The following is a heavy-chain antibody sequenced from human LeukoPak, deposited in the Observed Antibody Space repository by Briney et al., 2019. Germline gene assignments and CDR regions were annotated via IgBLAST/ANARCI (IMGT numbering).Heavy chain of an antibody. V-gene: IGHV3-48*04. J-gene: IGHJ4*02. D-gene: IGHD3-9*01. CDR2: ISSSSSTI. Sequence: GGSLRLSCAASGFTFSSYSMNWVRQAPGKGLEWVSYISSSSSTIYYADSVKGRFTIPRDNAKNSLYLQMNSLRAEDTAVYYCARDSTISLRYFDGIDYWGQGTLVTVSS. CDR1: GFTFSSYS. CDR3: ARDSTISLRYFDGIDY.